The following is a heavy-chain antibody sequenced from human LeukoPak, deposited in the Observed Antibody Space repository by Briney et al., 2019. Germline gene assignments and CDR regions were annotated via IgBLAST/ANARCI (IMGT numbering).Heavy chain of an antibody. V-gene: IGHV1-18*01. CDR2: ISAYXXXX. J-gene: IGHJ4*02. CDR1: GYTFTSYG. Sequence: SVKVSCKASGYTFTSYGISWVRQAPGQGLEWMGWISAYXXXXNXXXXLQGRVTMTTDXSTSTAYMELRSLRSDDTAVYYCARDQGSGWFDWGQGTLVTVSS. CDR3: ARDQGSGWFD. D-gene: IGHD6-19*01.